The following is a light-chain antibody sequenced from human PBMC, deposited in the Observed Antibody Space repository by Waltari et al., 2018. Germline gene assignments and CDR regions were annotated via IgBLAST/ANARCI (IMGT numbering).Light chain of an antibody. V-gene: IGKV3-20*01. CDR3: QQYDGEVVT. J-gene: IGKJ4*01. CDR2: GTS. CDR1: QSVTSIS. Sequence: ELVFTPSPSTLSWCPGESHTLSCKASQSVTSISLTWYQQKLGQAPRLLNDGTSSRATGIPDRFSGSGSGTDFTLTISRLEPEDFAVYYCQQYDGEVVTFGGGTKVEI.